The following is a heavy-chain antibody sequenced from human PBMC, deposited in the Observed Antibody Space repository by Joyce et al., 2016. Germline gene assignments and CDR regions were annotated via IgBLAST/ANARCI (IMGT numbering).Heavy chain of an antibody. Sequence: QVQLQQSGPGLVKPSETLSLFCTVSGDSISSYFWAWIRPPAGRGLEWIGRVYAAGDTSYNPSLKSRLSMSLDTSTNQFSLRLDSVSAADTAIYYCARGGKAFNSSTSRNAFDIWGQGTVVSVSS. CDR1: GDSISSYF. D-gene: IGHD2/OR15-2a*01. CDR3: ARGGKAFNSSTSRNAFDI. J-gene: IGHJ3*02. V-gene: IGHV4-4*07. CDR2: VYAAGDT.